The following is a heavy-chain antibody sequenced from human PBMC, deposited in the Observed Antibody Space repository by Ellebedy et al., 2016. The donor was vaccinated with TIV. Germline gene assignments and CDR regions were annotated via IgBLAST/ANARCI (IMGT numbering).Heavy chain of an antibody. CDR3: AGRGPAAAPDYMGV. D-gene: IGHD6-13*01. Sequence: GESLKISXAASGFTFGNYEMTWVRQAPGKGLQWVAIIPTNSYNTLYADSVKGRFTISRDDSKKTLYLQMNSLSAEDTAVYYCAGRGPAAAPDYMGVWGKGTGVIVSS. V-gene: IGHV3-23*01. J-gene: IGHJ6*03. CDR2: IPTNSYNT. CDR1: GFTFGNYE.